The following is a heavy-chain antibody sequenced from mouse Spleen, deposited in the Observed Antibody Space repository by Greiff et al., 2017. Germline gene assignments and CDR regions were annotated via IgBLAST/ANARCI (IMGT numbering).Heavy chain of an antibody. J-gene: IGHJ2*01. CDR2: ISSGGGNT. V-gene: IGHV5-9*01. Sequence: EVMLVESGGGLVKLGGSLKLSCAASGFTFSSYAMSWVRQTPEKRLEWVATISSGGGNTYYPDSVKGRFTISRDNAKNTLYLQMSSLKSEDTAMYYCARHGGGHYFDYWGQGTTLTVSS. CDR1: GFTFSSYA. CDR3: ARHGGGHYFDY.